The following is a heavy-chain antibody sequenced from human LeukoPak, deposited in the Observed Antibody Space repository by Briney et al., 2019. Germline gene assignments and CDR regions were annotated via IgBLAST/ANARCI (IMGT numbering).Heavy chain of an antibody. CDR3: ATDRGSSPFDY. CDR1: GFTFSSYG. CDR2: IWSDGVTK. D-gene: IGHD6-13*01. J-gene: IGHJ4*02. Sequence: PGGSLRLSCAASGFTFSSYGMHRVRQAPGKGLEWVAVIWSDGVTKNYADSVKGRFTISRDNSKNTLYLQMNSLRADDTAVYYCATDRGSSPFDYWGQGTLVTVSS. V-gene: IGHV3-33*01.